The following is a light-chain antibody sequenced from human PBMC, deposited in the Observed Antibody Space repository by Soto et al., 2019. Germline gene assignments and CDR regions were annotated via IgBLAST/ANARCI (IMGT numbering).Light chain of an antibody. Sequence: QSVLTQPASVSVSPGQSITISCTGTISDVGGYNDVSWYQQHPGKAPKLMIFVVSNRPSGVSNRFSGSKSGYPASLTISGLQPEDEADSYCSSYTTSSTYVFGTGTKVTVL. V-gene: IGLV2-14*03. CDR1: ISDVGGYND. CDR3: SSYTTSSTYV. CDR2: VVS. J-gene: IGLJ1*01.